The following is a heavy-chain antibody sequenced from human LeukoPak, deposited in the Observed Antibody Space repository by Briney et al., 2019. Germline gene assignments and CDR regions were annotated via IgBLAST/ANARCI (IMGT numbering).Heavy chain of an antibody. CDR3: ARVVVVGENYFDY. V-gene: IGHV1-18*01. Sequence: ASVKVSCKASGYSFTSYAISWVRQAPGQGLEWVGWISAYNGNTDYARKLQVRVTMTTDTPTSTAYMELRGLRSDDTAVYYCARVVVVGENYFDYWGQGTLVTVSS. CDR2: ISAYNGNT. CDR1: GYSFTSYA. J-gene: IGHJ4*02. D-gene: IGHD2-15*01.